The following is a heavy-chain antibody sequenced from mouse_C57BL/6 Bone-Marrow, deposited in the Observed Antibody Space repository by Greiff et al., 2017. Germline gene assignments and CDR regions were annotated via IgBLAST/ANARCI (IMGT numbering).Heavy chain of an antibody. CDR2: IYPSDSYT. CDR1: GYTFTSYW. Sequence: QVQLQQPGAELVRPGASVKLSCKASGYTFTSYWINWVKQRPGQGLEWIGNIYPSDSYTNYNQKFKDKATLTVDKSSSTAYMQLSSPTSEDAAVYYCTRWGEVGYYAMDYWGQGTSVTVSS. CDR3: TRWGEVGYYAMDY. D-gene: IGHD1-3*01. V-gene: IGHV1-69*02. J-gene: IGHJ4*01.